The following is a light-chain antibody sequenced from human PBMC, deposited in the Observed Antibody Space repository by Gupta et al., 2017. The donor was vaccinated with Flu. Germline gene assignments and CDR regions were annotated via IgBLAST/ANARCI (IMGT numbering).Light chain of an antibody. CDR1: TSNIGSNT. J-gene: IGLJ3*02. V-gene: IGLV1-44*01. Sequence: TITFSVTTSNIGSNTVSRYQQLPRPTPNLLIYSNNLRPSGVPDRFSGSKSDTTASLTITRLQAEDEADYYCASEDDSMNGWVFGGGTKPTVL. CDR3: ASEDDSMNGWV. CDR2: SNN.